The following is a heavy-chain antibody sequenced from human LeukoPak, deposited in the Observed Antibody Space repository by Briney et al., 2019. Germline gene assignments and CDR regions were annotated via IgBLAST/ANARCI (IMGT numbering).Heavy chain of an antibody. D-gene: IGHD5-18*01. J-gene: IGHJ6*03. CDR1: GGSISSYY. Sequence: SETLSLTCTVSGGSISSYYWSWIRQPPGKGLEWIGDIYYSGSTNYNPSLKSRVTISVDTSKNQFSLKLSSVTAADTAVYYCARTTEGGYTYDYFYYYYMDVWGKGTTVTISS. V-gene: IGHV4-59*01. CDR2: IYYSGST. CDR3: ARTTEGGYTYDYFYYYYMDV.